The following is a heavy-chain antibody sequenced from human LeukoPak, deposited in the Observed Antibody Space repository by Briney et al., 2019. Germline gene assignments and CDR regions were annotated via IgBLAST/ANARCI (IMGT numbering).Heavy chain of an antibody. J-gene: IGHJ3*02. CDR3: ARELLVYDYGDYGDAFDI. CDR1: GFTFSSYA. V-gene: IGHV3-23*01. CDR2: ISGSGGST. D-gene: IGHD4-17*01. Sequence: PGGSLRLSCAASGFTFSSYAMSWVRQAPGKGLEWVSAISGSGGSTYYADSVKGRFTISRDNSKNTLYLQMNSLRAEDTAVYYCARELLVYDYGDYGDAFDIWGQGTMVTVSS.